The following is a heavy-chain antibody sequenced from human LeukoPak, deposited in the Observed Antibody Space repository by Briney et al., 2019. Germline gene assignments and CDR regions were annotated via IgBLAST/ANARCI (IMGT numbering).Heavy chain of an antibody. CDR1: GGSISSSSYY. CDR3: ARFLSITIFPGDYYMDV. CDR2: IYYSGST. V-gene: IGHV4-39*01. Sequence: SETLSLTCTVSGGSISSSSYYWGWIRQPPGKGLEWIGSIYYSGSTYYNPSLKSRVTISVDTSKNQFSLKLSSVTAADTAVYYCARFLSITIFPGDYYMDVWGKGTTVTVSS. J-gene: IGHJ6*03. D-gene: IGHD3-9*01.